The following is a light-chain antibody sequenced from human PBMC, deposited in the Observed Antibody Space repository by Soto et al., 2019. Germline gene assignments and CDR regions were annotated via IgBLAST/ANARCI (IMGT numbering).Light chain of an antibody. J-gene: IGKJ2*01. CDR2: GAS. CDR3: QQYNNWPYT. Sequence: EIVMTQSPATLSVSPGERATLSCRASQSVSSNLAWYQQKPGQAPRLLIYGASTMATGITARFSGSGSGTEFTLNISSLQSEDFSGYYFQQYNNWPYTFGQGTKLEIK. CDR1: QSVSSN. V-gene: IGKV3-15*01.